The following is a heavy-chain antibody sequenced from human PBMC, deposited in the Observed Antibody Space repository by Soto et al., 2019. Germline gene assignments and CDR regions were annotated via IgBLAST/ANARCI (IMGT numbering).Heavy chain of an antibody. CDR2: ISGSSSMI. V-gene: IGHV3-48*01. D-gene: IGHD2-8*01. J-gene: IGHJ4*02. Sequence: EVQLVESGGGLVQPGGSLRLSCAASGFTFSSYSMNWVRQAPGKGLEWVSYISGSSSMIYYADSVKGRFTISRDNAKNSLYLQMNSLRAEDTAVYYCARDLNPRQEMLYALLGYWCQGTLVTVSS. CDR1: GFTFSSYS. CDR3: ARDLNPRQEMLYALLGY.